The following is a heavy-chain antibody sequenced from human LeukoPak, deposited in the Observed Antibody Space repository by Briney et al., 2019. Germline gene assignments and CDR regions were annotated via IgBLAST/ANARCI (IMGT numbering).Heavy chain of an antibody. D-gene: IGHD3-10*01. J-gene: IGHJ6*03. Sequence: GGSLRLSCIASGFTFSSYAMNWVRQAPGKGLEWVSVISDNNNTTYYADSVKGRFTISRDNAKNSLYLQMNSLRAEDTAVYYCARVSLWFGEYYMDVWGKGTTVTVSS. V-gene: IGHV3-48*01. CDR3: ARVSLWFGEYYMDV. CDR2: ISDNNNTT. CDR1: GFTFSSYA.